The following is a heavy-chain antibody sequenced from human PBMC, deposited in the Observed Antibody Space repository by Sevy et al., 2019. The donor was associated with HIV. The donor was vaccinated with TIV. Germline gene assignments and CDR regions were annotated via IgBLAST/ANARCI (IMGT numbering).Heavy chain of an antibody. CDR3: AREIVYSSGVRDRWFDP. D-gene: IGHD6-19*01. Sequence: ASVKVSCKASGYTFTSYAMNWVRQAPGQGLEWMGWINTNTGNPTYAQGFTGRFVFSLDTSVNTAYLQISSLKAEDTAVYYCAREIVYSSGVRDRWFDPWGQGTLVTVSS. CDR1: GYTFTSYA. CDR2: INTNTGNP. V-gene: IGHV7-4-1*02. J-gene: IGHJ5*02.